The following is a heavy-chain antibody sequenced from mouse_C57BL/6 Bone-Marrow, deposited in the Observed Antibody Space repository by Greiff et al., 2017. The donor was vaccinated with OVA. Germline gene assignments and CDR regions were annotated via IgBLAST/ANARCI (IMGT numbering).Heavy chain of an antibody. J-gene: IGHJ3*01. Sequence: EVQLQQSGAELVRPGASVKLSCTASGFTFKDDYMHWVKQRPEQGLEWIGWIDPENGDTEYASKFQGKATITADTSSNTAYLQLSSLTSEDTAVYYYTFYGDYFAYWGQGTLVTVSA. D-gene: IGHD2-13*01. CDR2: IDPENGDT. V-gene: IGHV14-4*01. CDR3: TFYGDYFAY. CDR1: GFTFKDDY.